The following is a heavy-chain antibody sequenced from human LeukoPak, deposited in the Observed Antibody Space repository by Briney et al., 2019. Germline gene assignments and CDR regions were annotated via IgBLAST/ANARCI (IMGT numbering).Heavy chain of an antibody. J-gene: IGHJ5*02. CDR2: IYYSGST. Sequence: SSETLSLTCTVSGGSISSGGYYWSWIRQHPGKGLEWIGYIYYSGSTYYNPSLKSRVTISVDTSKNQFSLKLSSVTAADTAVYYCARDQSPYYDSSGYSNWFDPWGQGTLVTVSS. CDR3: ARDQSPYYDSSGYSNWFDP. V-gene: IGHV4-31*03. D-gene: IGHD3-22*01. CDR1: GGSISSGGYY.